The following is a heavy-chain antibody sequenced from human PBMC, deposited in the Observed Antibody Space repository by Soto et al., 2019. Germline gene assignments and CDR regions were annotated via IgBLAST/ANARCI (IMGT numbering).Heavy chain of an antibody. J-gene: IGHJ4*01. D-gene: IGHD1-20*01. CDR1: GYTFTSYD. CDR2: MNPNSGNT. CDR3: ARGVYNWKPGI. V-gene: IGHV1-8*01. Sequence: QVQLVQSGAEVKKPGASVKVSCKASGYTFTSYDINWVRQATGQGLEWMGWMNPNSGNTGYAQKSQVRVTMTRNSFISTAYMELSSLRSEGSVVYYCARGVYNWKPGIGGDGVLVIVSS.